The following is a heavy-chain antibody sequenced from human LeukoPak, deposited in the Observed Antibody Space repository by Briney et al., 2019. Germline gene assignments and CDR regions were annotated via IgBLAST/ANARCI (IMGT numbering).Heavy chain of an antibody. V-gene: IGHV3-23*01. D-gene: IGHD3-3*01. CDR1: GFTFSSYA. CDR3: AKAYPCYDFWSGYYDY. CDR2: ISGSGGST. Sequence: GGSLRLSCAASGFTFSSYAMNWVRQAPGKGLEWVSAISGSGGSTYYADSVKGRFTISRDNSKNTLYLQMNSLRAEDTAVYYCAKAYPCYDFWSGYYDYWGQGTLVTVSS. J-gene: IGHJ4*02.